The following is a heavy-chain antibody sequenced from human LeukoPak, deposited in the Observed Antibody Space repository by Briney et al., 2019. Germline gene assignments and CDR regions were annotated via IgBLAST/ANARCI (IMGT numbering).Heavy chain of an antibody. Sequence: ASVKVSCKASGYTFTSYGIIWVRQAPGQGLEWMGWISAYNGNTNYAQKLQGRVTMTTDTSTSTAYMELRSLRSDDTAVYYCARERDSSGYYSVGYWGQGTLVTVSS. D-gene: IGHD3-22*01. J-gene: IGHJ4*02. CDR2: ISAYNGNT. V-gene: IGHV1-18*01. CDR3: ARERDSSGYYSVGY. CDR1: GYTFTSYG.